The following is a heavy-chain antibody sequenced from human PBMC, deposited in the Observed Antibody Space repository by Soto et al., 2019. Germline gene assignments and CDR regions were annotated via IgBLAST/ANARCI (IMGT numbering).Heavy chain of an antibody. CDR2: TYYRSKWYN. J-gene: IGHJ6*02. D-gene: IGHD6-19*01. CDR1: GDSVSSNRAA. CDR3: ARDWGSGWYYYGMDV. Sequence: SRTLSLPCAISGDSVSSNRAAWSWIRQSPSRGLEWLGRTYYRSKWYNDYAVSVQSRITINPDTSKNQSSLQLKSVTPEDTAVYYCARDWGSGWYYYGMDVWGQGTTVTVS. V-gene: IGHV6-1*01.